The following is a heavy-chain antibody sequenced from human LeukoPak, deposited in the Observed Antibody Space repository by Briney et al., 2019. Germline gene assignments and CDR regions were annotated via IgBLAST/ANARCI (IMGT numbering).Heavy chain of an antibody. D-gene: IGHD6-19*01. CDR1: GYTFTGYY. CDR3: ARRIAVAGTKDYFDY. Sequence: GASVKVSCTASGYTFTGYYMHWVRQAPGQGLEWMGWINPNSGGTNYAQKFQGRVTMTRDTSISTAYMELSRLRSDDTAVYYCARRIAVAGTKDYFDYWGQGTLVTVSS. J-gene: IGHJ4*02. CDR2: INPNSGGT. V-gene: IGHV1-2*02.